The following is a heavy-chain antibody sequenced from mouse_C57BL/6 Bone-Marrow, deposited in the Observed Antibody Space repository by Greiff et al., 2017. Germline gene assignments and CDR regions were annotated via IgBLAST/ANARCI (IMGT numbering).Heavy chain of an antibody. D-gene: IGHD4-1*01. J-gene: IGHJ4*01. CDR3: ARGGTGRGYYAMDY. CDR2: INPNNGGT. Sequence: EVQLQQSGPELVKPGASVKISCKASGYTFTDYYMNWVKQSHGKSLEWIGDINPNNGGTSYNQKFKGKATLTVDKSSSTAYMELRSLTSEDSAVYYCARGGTGRGYYAMDYWGQGTSVTVSS. CDR1: GYTFTDYY. V-gene: IGHV1-26*01.